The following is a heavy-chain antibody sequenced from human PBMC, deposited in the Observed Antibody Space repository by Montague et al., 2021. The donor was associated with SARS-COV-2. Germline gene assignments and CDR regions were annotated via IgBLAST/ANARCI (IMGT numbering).Heavy chain of an antibody. Sequence: SETLSPTCTVSGGSISSSSYYWGWIRQPPGKGPEWIGSIYYSGSTYYNPSLKSRVTISVDTSKNQFSLKLSSVTAADTAVYYCARQDDILTGYYYYGMDVWGQGTTVTVSS. D-gene: IGHD3-9*01. CDR1: GGSISSSSYY. V-gene: IGHV4-39*01. J-gene: IGHJ6*02. CDR2: IYYSGST. CDR3: ARQDDILTGYYYYGMDV.